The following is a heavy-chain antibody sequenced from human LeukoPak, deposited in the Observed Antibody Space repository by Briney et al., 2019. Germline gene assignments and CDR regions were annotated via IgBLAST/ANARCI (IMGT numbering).Heavy chain of an antibody. CDR1: GGSFSGYY. J-gene: IGHJ4*02. V-gene: IGHV4-34*01. CDR3: ARRTRDSSGDRPRKIDY. CDR2: INHSGST. Sequence: SETLSLTCAVYGGSFSGYYWSWIRQPPGKGLEWIGEINHSGSTNYNPSLKSRVTISVDTSKNQFSLKLSSVTAADTAVYYCARRTRDSSGDRPRKIDYWGQGTLVTVSS. D-gene: IGHD6-19*01.